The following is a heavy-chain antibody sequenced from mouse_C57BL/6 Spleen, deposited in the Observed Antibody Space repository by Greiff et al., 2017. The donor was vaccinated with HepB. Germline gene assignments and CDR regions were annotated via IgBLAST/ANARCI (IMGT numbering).Heavy chain of an antibody. Sequence: QVQLKQSGPELVKPGASVKISCKASGYAFSSSWMNWVKQRPGKGLEWIGRIYPGDGDTNYNGKFKGKATLTADKSSSTAYMQLSSLTSEDSAVYFCARDDGSRDWYFDVWGTGTTVTVSS. J-gene: IGHJ1*03. CDR1: GYAFSSSW. D-gene: IGHD1-1*01. CDR2: IYPGDGDT. V-gene: IGHV1-82*01. CDR3: ARDDGSRDWYFDV.